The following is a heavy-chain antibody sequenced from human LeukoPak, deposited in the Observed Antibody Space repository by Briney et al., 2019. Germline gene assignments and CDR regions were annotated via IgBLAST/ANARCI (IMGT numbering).Heavy chain of an antibody. J-gene: IGHJ3*02. V-gene: IGHV3-21*01. Sequence: GGSLRLSCAASGFTFSSYSMNWVRQAPGKGLEWVSSISSSSSYIYYADSVKGRFTISRDNAKNSLYLQMNSLRAEDTAVYYCARDPPVLRYFDWLLSDDAFDIWGQGTMVTVSS. D-gene: IGHD3-9*01. CDR1: GFTFSSYS. CDR3: ARDPPVLRYFDWLLSDDAFDI. CDR2: ISSSSSYI.